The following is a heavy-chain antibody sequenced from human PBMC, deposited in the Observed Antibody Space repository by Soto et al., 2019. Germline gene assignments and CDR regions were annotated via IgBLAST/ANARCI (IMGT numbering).Heavy chain of an antibody. J-gene: IGHJ4*02. V-gene: IGHV3-33*06. D-gene: IGHD2-15*01. CDR2: IWYNGSNK. Sequence: GGSLRLSCAASGFTFSSYGMHWVRQAPGKGLEWVAAIWYNGSNKYYADSVKGRFTISRDNSKNTLYLQMNSLRAEDTAVYYYAKRQVPCRLVYFDYWGQCTLFTVSS. CDR3: AKRQVPCRLVYFDY. CDR1: GFTFSSYG.